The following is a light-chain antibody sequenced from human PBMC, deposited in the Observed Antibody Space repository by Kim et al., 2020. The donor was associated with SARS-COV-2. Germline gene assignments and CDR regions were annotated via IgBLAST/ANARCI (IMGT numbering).Light chain of an antibody. V-gene: IGLV1-44*01. CDR1: SSNIGSNT. CDR3: AAWDDSLNGV. J-gene: IGLJ3*02. CDR2: RKN. Sequence: PGQRVTISCSGSSSNIGSNTVNWYQQLPGTAPKLLIYRKNQRPSGVPDRFSGSKSGTSASLAISGLQSEDEADYYCAAWDDSLNGVFGGGTQLTVL.